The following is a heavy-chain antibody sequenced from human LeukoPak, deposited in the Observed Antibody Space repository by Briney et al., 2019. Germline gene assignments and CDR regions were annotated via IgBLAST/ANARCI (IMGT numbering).Heavy chain of an antibody. CDR1: GGSFSGYY. D-gene: IGHD2-8*01. Sequence: PSDTLSLTCAVYGGSFSGYYWSWIPHPPGKGLEWIGEINHSGSTNYNPSLKSRVNISVDTSKNQFSLKLSSVTAADTAVYYCARSLCTNGVCSDAFDIWGQGTKVTVSS. J-gene: IGHJ3*02. CDR2: INHSGST. CDR3: ARSLCTNGVCSDAFDI. V-gene: IGHV4-34*01.